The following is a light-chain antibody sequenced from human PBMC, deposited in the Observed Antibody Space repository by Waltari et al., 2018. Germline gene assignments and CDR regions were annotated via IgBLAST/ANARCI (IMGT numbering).Light chain of an antibody. CDR2: GAS. J-gene: IGKJ1*01. CDR3: QQDYNTPWT. Sequence: DIQMTQSPSSLSASIGDRVTVTCRASQGINRELNWYQQKSGKAPTLLIYGASSLQTGVSSLFSGSGSGTDFTLTITSLEPEDVATYYCQQDYNTPWTFGQGTKVEIK. CDR1: QGINRE. V-gene: IGKV1-27*01.